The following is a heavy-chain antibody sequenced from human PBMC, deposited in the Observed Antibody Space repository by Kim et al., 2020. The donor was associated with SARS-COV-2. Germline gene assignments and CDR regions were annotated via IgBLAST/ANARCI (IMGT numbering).Heavy chain of an antibody. CDR3: ARGLYGDYFDY. D-gene: IGHD4-17*01. CDR2: T. J-gene: IGHJ4*02. V-gene: IGHV4-31*02. Sequence: TYYNPALKSRVTISVDTSKNQFSLKLSSVTAADTAVYYCARGLYGDYFDYWGQGTLVTVSS.